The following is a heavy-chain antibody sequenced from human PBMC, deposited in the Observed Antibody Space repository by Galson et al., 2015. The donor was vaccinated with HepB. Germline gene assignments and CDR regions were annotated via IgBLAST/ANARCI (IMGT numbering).Heavy chain of an antibody. Sequence: SLRLSCAASGFTFNTYAMSWVRQAPGKGLEWVSYISGSDNMIFYADSVKGRFTISRDNAKNSLYLQMNSLRAEDTAVYYCARAARFESSGYYYFEQWGQGTLVTVPS. J-gene: IGHJ4*02. CDR3: ARAARFESSGYYYFEQ. D-gene: IGHD3-22*01. CDR1: GFTFNTYA. CDR2: ISGSDNMI. V-gene: IGHV3-48*03.